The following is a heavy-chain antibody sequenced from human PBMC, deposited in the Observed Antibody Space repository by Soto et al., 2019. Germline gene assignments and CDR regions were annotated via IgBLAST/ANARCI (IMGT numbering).Heavy chain of an antibody. CDR2: ISYDGSNK. CDR3: AKDGWGGDYRLHGYYGMDV. V-gene: IGHV3-30*18. CDR1: GFTFSSYG. Sequence: GGSLRLSCAASGFTFSSYGMHWVRQAPGKGLEWVAVISYDGSNKYYADSVKGRFTISRDNSKNTLYLQMNSLGAEDTAVYYCAKDGWGGDYRLHGYYGMDVWGQGTTVTVSS. J-gene: IGHJ6*02. D-gene: IGHD4-17*01.